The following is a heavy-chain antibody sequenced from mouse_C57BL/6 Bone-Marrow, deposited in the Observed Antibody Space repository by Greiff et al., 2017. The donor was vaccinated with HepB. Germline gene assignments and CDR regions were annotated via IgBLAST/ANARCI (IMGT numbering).Heavy chain of an antibody. CDR1: GYTFTSYW. CDR2: INPSSGYT. D-gene: IGHD1-1*01. CDR3: ARRLGIYYYGSRRVYFDY. V-gene: IGHV1-7*01. J-gene: IGHJ2*01. Sequence: QVQLKESGAELAKPGASVKLSCKASGYTFTSYWMHWVKQRPGQGLEWIGYINPSSGYTKYNQKFKDKATLTADKSSSTAYMQLSSLTYEDSAVYYCARRLGIYYYGSRRVYFDYWGQGTTLTVSS.